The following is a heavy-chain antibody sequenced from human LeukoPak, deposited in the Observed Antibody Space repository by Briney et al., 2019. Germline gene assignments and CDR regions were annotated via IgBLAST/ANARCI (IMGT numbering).Heavy chain of an antibody. J-gene: IGHJ4*02. CDR3: AKDLYDNSGYYPPTYFDY. Sequence: GGSLRLSCAASGFTFSSYAMSWVRQAPGKGLEWVSAISGSGGSTYYADSVKGRFTISRDNSKNTLYLQMNSLRAEDTAVYYCAKDLYDNSGYYPPTYFDYRGQGTLVTVSS. CDR1: GFTFSSYA. V-gene: IGHV3-23*01. D-gene: IGHD3-22*01. CDR2: ISGSGGST.